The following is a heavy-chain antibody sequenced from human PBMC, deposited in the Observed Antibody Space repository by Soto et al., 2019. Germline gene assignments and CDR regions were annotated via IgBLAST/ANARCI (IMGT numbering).Heavy chain of an antibody. D-gene: IGHD6-13*01. CDR2: IYYDGSNK. J-gene: IGHJ4*02. Sequence: ESGGGVVQPGRSLRLSCAASGFTFSSYGMHWVRQAPGEGLEWVAVIYYDGSNKYYADSVKGRFTISRDNSKNTLYLQMNSLRAEDTALYYCARAQYSSSWYPFDYWGQGTLVTVSS. CDR3: ARAQYSSSWYPFDY. CDR1: GFTFSSYG. V-gene: IGHV3-33*01.